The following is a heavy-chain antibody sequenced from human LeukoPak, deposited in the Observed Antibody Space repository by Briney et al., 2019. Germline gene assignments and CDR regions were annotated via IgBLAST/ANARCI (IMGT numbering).Heavy chain of an antibody. D-gene: IGHD2-21*02. V-gene: IGHV3-21*01. CDR2: ISSSSIYL. Sequence: GGSLRLSCAASGFTFSNYWMNWVRQAPGKGLEWVSSISSSSIYLNHASSVQGHITITIDNDKNTLYLQMNSLRAEDTAVYYCARETYCGGDCYVQYYFDYWGQGTLVTVSS. CDR3: ARETYCGGDCYVQYYFDY. CDR1: GFTFSNYW. J-gene: IGHJ4*02.